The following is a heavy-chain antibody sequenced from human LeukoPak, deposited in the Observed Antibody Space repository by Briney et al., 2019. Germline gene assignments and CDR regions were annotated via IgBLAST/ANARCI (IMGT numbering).Heavy chain of an antibody. CDR2: IYHSGNI. V-gene: IGHV4-30-2*01. CDR1: GGSISSGGYS. Sequence: PSETLSLTCAVSGGSISSGGYSWSWIRQPPGKGLEWIGYIYHSGNIYYNPSLKSRVTISVDRSKNQFSLKLSSVTAADTAVYYCARVANGGYFDYWGQGTLVTVSS. J-gene: IGHJ4*02. CDR3: ARVANGGYFDY.